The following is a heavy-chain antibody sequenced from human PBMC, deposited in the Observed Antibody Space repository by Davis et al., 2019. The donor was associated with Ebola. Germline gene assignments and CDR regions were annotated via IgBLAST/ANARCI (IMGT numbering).Heavy chain of an antibody. Sequence: GESLKISCASSGFVFSSYVMRWVRQAPGKGLEWVGRINSKTDGRTTDYAAPVKGRFTISRDDSKNTLYLQTNSLKTEDTAVYYCTTVTDYGMDVWGQGTTVTVSS. V-gene: IGHV3-15*01. J-gene: IGHJ6*02. CDR3: TTVTDYGMDV. CDR1: GFVFSSYV. CDR2: INSKTDGRTT. D-gene: IGHD3-16*01.